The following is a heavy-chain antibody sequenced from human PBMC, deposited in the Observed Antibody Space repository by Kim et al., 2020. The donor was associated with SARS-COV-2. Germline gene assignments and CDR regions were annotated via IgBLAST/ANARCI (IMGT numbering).Heavy chain of an antibody. CDR2: ISGSGGST. D-gene: IGHD3-22*01. V-gene: IGHV3-23*01. CDR3: AKELSYYDSSGHPFDY. CDR1: GFTFSSYA. Sequence: GGSLRLSCAASGFTFSSYAMSWVRQAPGKGLEWVSAISGSGGSTYYADSVKGRFTISRDNSKNTLYLQMNSLRAEDTAVYYCAKELSYYDSSGHPFDYWGQGALVTVSS. J-gene: IGHJ4*02.